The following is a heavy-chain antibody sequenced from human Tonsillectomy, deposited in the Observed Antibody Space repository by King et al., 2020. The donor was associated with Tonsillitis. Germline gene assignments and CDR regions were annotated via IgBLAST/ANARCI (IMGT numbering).Heavy chain of an antibody. J-gene: IGHJ4*02. CDR2: IRSDGTSK. D-gene: IGHD6-6*01. V-gene: IGHV3-33*08. Sequence: VQLVESGGGVVQPGRSLRLSCAASGFTLVNYGMHWVRQAPGKGLEWVAVIRSDGTSKYYAGSVKGRFTISRDESNNTLYLHMTSLRVEDTALYYCARDLRAQIAPRPPAFDHWGQGTLVTVSS. CDR1: GFTLVNYG. CDR3: ARDLRAQIAPRPPAFDH.